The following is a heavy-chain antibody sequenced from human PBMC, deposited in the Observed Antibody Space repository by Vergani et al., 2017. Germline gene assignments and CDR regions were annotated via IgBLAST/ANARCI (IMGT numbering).Heavy chain of an antibody. CDR3: AKSPNYDVWSGYSYYFDY. J-gene: IGHJ4*02. CDR2: ISGSGGST. CDR1: GFTFSSYA. D-gene: IGHD3-3*01. V-gene: IGHV3-23*01. Sequence: EVQLLESGGGLVQPGGSLRLSCAASGFTFSSYAMSWVRKAPGKGLEWVSAISGSGGSTYYADSVKGRFTISRDNSKNTLYLQMNSLRAEDTAVYYCAKSPNYDVWSGYSYYFDYWGQGTLVTVSS.